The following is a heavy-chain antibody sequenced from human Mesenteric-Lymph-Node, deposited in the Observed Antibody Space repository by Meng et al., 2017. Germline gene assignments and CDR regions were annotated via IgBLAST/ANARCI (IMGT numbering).Heavy chain of an antibody. CDR2: IFSNDEK. J-gene: IGHJ2*01. V-gene: IGHV2-26*01. CDR3: ARMIMTMVRGVVTSWYFDL. D-gene: IGHD3-10*01. Sequence: SGPTLVKPTETLTLTCNVSGFSLSNARMGVSWIRQPPGKALEWLAHIFSNDEKSYCTSLKSRLTISKDTSKSQVVLTMTNMDPVDTATYYCARMIMTMVRGVVTSWYFDLWGRGTLVTVSS. CDR1: GFSLSNARMG.